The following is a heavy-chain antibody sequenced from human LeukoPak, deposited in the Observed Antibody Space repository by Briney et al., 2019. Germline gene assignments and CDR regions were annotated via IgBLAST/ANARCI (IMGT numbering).Heavy chain of an antibody. CDR1: GFTFSNYS. V-gene: IGHV3-48*02. CDR3: ARGIRGYYAMDV. D-gene: IGHD3-10*01. J-gene: IGHJ6*02. CDR2: IISSSNLI. Sequence: GGCLILACAASGFTFSNYSIDSVRQAPGRGLEWVSYIISSSNLINYAASENGRFTISRHNANKSLYLQTNSLRHEDTAVYDGARGIRGYYAMDVWGQGTTITVSS.